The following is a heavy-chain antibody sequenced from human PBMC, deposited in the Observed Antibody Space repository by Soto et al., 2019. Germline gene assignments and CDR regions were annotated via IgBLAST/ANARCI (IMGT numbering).Heavy chain of an antibody. V-gene: IGHV3-74*01. J-gene: IGHJ3*02. CDR1: GFTFSSYW. D-gene: IGHD4-17*01. Sequence: GGSLRLSCAASGFTFSSYWMHWVRQAPGKGLVWVSRINSDGSSTSYADSVKGRFTISRDNAKNTLYLQMNSLRAEDTAVYYCAREVNGDYFGGAFDIWGQGTMVTVSS. CDR3: AREVNGDYFGGAFDI. CDR2: INSDGSST.